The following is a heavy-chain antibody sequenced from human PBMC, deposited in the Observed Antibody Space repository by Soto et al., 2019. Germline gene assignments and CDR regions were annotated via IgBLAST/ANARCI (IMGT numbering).Heavy chain of an antibody. D-gene: IGHD7-27*01. J-gene: IGHJ4*02. Sequence: XSVKVSLNASGYTFTSYAMHLVRHAPGQRLEWMGWINAGNGNTKYSQKFQGRVTITTDTSTSTAYMELRSMRSDDTAVYYCARLGLTEYYFDYWGQGTVVTVSS. V-gene: IGHV1-3*01. CDR1: GYTFTSYA. CDR3: ARLGLTEYYFDY. CDR2: INAGNGNT.